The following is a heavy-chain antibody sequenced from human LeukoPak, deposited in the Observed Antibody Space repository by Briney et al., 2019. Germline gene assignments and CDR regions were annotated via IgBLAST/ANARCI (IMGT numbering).Heavy chain of an antibody. V-gene: IGHV5-51*01. J-gene: IGHJ4*02. D-gene: IGHD3-10*01. Sequence: KVGESLKISCKGSGYSFTSYWIGCVRPMPGKGLEWMGIIYPGDSDTRYSPSFQGQVTISADKSISTAYLQWSSLKASDTAMYYCARLIEGPSSGSLDWGQGTLVTVSS. CDR2: IYPGDSDT. CDR3: ARLIEGPSSGSLD. CDR1: GYSFTSYW.